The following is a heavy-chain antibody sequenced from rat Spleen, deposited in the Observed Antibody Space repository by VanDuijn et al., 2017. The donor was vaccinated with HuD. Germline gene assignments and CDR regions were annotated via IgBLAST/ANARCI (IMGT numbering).Heavy chain of an antibody. V-gene: IGHV2-1*01. Sequence: VQLVESGGGLVQPGRSLKLSCTASGLSFSNYDMAWVRQPPGKGLEWMGGIWGDGSTDYNSVLKSRLTINRDTSKSQVFLKMNSLQTDDTAIYFCTRSYGGYTQHWFAYWGQGTLVTVSS. CDR2: IWGDGST. CDR3: TRSYGGYTQHWFAY. CDR1: GLSFSNYD. J-gene: IGHJ3*01. D-gene: IGHD1-11*01.